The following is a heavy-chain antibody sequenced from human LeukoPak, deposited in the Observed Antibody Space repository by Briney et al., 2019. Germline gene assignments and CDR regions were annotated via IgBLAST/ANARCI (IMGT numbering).Heavy chain of an antibody. CDR2: VYYTGST. V-gene: IGHV4-59*01. CDR1: SESFSGYF. J-gene: IGHJ3*01. CDR3: ARISSSNWYNERGAFDV. Sequence: SETLSLTCAIYSESFSGYFWSWIRQPPGKGLKWIGFVYYTGSTNYSPSLKSRVTISVDTSKNQFSLKLRSVTAADTAVYYCARISSSNWYNERGAFDVWGQGTMVTVSS. D-gene: IGHD6-13*01.